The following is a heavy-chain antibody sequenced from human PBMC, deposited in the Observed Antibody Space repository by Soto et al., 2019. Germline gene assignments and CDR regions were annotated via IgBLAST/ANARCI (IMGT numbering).Heavy chain of an antibody. CDR3: ARDIDWYSNSSGFDN. V-gene: IGHV3-33*01. Sequence: GGSLRLSCAASGFTFSSYGMHWVRQAPGKGLEWVAVIWYDGSNKHYADPVKGRFTISRDNSKNTLSLQMNSLRAEDTAIYYCARDIDWYSNSSGFDNWGEATLVALSS. J-gene: IGHJ4*02. CDR2: IWYDGSNK. CDR1: GFTFSSYG. D-gene: IGHD1-26*01.